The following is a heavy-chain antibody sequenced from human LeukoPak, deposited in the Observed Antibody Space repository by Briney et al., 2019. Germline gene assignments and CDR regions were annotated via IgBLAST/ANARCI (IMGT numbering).Heavy chain of an antibody. J-gene: IGHJ4*02. Sequence: PGGSLRLSCAASGFTFSSYNMNWVRQAPGKGLEWISSISSSSSYIYYADSVKGRFTISRDNAKNSLYLQMNSLRVEDTAVYYCARQAGSDYWGQGTLVTVSS. CDR3: ARQAGSDY. CDR1: GFTFSSYN. D-gene: IGHD3-10*01. V-gene: IGHV3-21*01. CDR2: ISSSSSYI.